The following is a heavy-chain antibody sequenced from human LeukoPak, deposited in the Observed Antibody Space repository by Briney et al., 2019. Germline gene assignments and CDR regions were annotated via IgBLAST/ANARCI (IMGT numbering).Heavy chain of an antibody. J-gene: IGHJ4*02. D-gene: IGHD1-26*01. CDR3: ARYSGSPYYFDY. CDR2: IYYSGST. Sequence: TLSLTCTVSGGSISSYYWSWLRQPPGKGLEWIGYIYYSGSTNYNPSLKSRVTISVDTSKNQFSLKLSSVTAADTAVYYCARYSGSPYYFDYWGQGTLVTVSS. CDR1: GGSISSYY. V-gene: IGHV4-59*01.